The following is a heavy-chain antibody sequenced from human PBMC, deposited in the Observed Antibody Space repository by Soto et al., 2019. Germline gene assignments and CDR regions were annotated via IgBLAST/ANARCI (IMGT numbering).Heavy chain of an antibody. Sequence: QVQLVESGGGVVQPGTSLRLSCAASRFSFNNYGMHWVRQAPGKGLEWVAVISYDGNYKYYADSVKGRFTISRDNSRNTLFLQMNSLRPEDTAVYYCAKTSPYGDYSFDYWGQGTLVTVSS. CDR3: AKTSPYGDYSFDY. V-gene: IGHV3-30*18. D-gene: IGHD4-17*01. J-gene: IGHJ4*02. CDR2: ISYDGNYK. CDR1: RFSFNNYG.